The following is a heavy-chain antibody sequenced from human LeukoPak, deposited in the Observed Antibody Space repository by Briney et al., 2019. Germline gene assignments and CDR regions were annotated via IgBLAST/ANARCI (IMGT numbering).Heavy chain of an antibody. D-gene: IGHD2-2*01. Sequence: GGSRRLSCAASGFTFSSYAMHWVRQAPGKGLEWVAVISYDGSNKYYADSVKGRFTISRDNSKNTLYLQMNSLRAEDTAVYYCARASSTSCPEWFDPWGQGTLVTVSS. CDR1: GFTFSSYA. CDR2: ISYDGSNK. J-gene: IGHJ5*02. CDR3: ARASSTSCPEWFDP. V-gene: IGHV3-30-3*01.